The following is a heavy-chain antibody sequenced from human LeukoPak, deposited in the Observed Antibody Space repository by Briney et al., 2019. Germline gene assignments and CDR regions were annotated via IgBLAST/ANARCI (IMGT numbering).Heavy chain of an antibody. CDR1: GASISSHS. D-gene: IGHD3-22*01. V-gene: IGHV4-4*07. CDR3: VRGLYDSSIYRAFHI. Sequence: SETLSLTCTVSGASISSHSWSWIRLPAGKGLEWIGRIYASGSTNSNPSLKSRVTMSVDTSKNQFSLMLSSVTAADTAVYYCVRGLYDSSIYRAFHIWGQGTMATVSS. CDR2: IYASGST. J-gene: IGHJ3*02.